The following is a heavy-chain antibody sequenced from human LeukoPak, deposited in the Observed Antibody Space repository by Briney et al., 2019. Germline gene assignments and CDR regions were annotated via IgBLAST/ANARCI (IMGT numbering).Heavy chain of an antibody. D-gene: IGHD1-26*01. CDR2: IYYSGST. J-gene: IGHJ4*02. CDR1: GGSISSSSYY. V-gene: IGHV4-39*01. Sequence: KASETLSLTCTVSGGSISSSSYYWGWIRQPPGKGLEWIGSIYYSGSTYYNPSLKSRVTISVDTSKNQFSLKLSSVTAADTAVYYCARHGIVGVGAMEEFDYWGQGTLVTVSS. CDR3: ARHGIVGVGAMEEFDY.